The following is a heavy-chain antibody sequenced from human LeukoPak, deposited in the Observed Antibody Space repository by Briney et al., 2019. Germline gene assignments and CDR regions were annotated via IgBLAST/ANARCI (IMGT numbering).Heavy chain of an antibody. CDR3: ARVITGTTDY. J-gene: IGHJ4*02. D-gene: IGHD1-7*01. CDR1: GGSISSSSYY. CDR2: IYYSGST. V-gene: IGHV4-39*01. Sequence: SETLSLTCTVSGGSISSSSYYWGWIRQPPGKGLEWIGSIYYSGSTYYNPSLKSRVTIPVDTSKNQFSLKLSSVTAADTAVYYCARVITGTTDYWGQGTLVTVSS.